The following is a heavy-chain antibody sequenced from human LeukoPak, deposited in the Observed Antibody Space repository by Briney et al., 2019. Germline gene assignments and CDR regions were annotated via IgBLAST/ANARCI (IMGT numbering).Heavy chain of an antibody. D-gene: IGHD6-19*01. CDR2: IYTSGST. CDR1: GGSISSGSYY. V-gene: IGHV4-61*02. Sequence: SETLSLTCTVSGGSISSGSYYWSWIRQPAGKGLEWIGRIYTSGSTNYNPSLKSRVTISVDTSKNQFSLKLSSVTAADTAVYYCARDRWGGGWYPTYYYYMDVWGKGTTVTISS. CDR3: ARDRWGGGWYPTYYYYMDV. J-gene: IGHJ6*03.